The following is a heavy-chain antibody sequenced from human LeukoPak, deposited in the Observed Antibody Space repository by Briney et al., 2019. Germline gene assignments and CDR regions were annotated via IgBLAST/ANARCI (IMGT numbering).Heavy chain of an antibody. CDR3: ARDPGNSGYGMDV. CDR2: ISYDGSNK. Sequence: GGSLRLSCAASGFTFSSYGMHWVRQAPGKGLEWVAVISYDGSNKYYADSVKGRFTISRDNSKNSLYLQMNSLRDEDTAVYYCARDPGNSGYGMDVWGQGTTVLVSS. J-gene: IGHJ6*02. D-gene: IGHD5-12*01. CDR1: GFTFSSYG. V-gene: IGHV3-30*03.